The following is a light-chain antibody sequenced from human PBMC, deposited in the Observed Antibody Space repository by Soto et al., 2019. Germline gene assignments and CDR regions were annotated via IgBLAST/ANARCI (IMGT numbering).Light chain of an antibody. V-gene: IGKV1-39*01. CDR3: QQGYTPPYT. Sequence: DIQMTQSPSSLSASVGDRVTITCRASQIISSYLNWYQQKPGKAPELLVYAASSLHSGVPSRFSGSESVTDFTLTISSLQPEDFGTYYCQQGYTPPYTFGQGTRLEIK. CDR1: QIISSY. J-gene: IGKJ2*01. CDR2: AAS.